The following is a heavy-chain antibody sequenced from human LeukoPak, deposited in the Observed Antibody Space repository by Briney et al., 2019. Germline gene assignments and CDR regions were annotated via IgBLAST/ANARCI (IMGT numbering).Heavy chain of an antibody. J-gene: IGHJ4*02. CDR2: INTDGRST. CDR3: AKTWGDY. V-gene: IGHV3-74*01. Sequence: PGGSLRLSCAASGFTFSSYWMHWVRQGTGKGLVWVSRINTDGRSTNYADSVKGRFTISRDNAKNTLYLQMNSLRAEDTAVYYCAKTWGDYWGQGTLVTVSS. CDR1: GFTFSSYW. D-gene: IGHD3-16*01.